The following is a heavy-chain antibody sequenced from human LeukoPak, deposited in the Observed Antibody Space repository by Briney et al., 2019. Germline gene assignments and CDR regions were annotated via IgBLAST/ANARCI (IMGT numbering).Heavy chain of an antibody. CDR2: IKQDGSEK. CDR1: GFTFSSYW. V-gene: IGHV3-7*01. D-gene: IGHD6-13*01. J-gene: IGHJ6*03. Sequence: GGSLRLSCAASGFTFSSYWMSWVRQAPGKGLEWVANIKQDGSEKYYVDSVKGRFTISRDNAKNSLYLQMNSLRAEDTAVYYCARGLAAANYYYYYMDVWGKGTTVTVSS. CDR3: ARGLAAANYYYYYMDV.